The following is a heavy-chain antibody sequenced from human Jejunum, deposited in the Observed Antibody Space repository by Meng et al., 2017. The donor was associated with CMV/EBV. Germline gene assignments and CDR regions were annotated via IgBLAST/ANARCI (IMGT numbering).Heavy chain of an antibody. CDR3: AKNYDFPD. CDR2: TKDKLRNYIT. CDR1: GLTISDHF. D-gene: IGHD3-3*01. V-gene: IGHV3-72*01. Sequence: EFGGVSVQPGGSLGLSGVVSGLTISDHFMDIIRLAPGKGLEWVARTKDKLRNYITEYAASVQGRFTISRDNSKNTLDLQMNSLRADDTAVHYCAKNYDFPDWGQGTLVTVSS. J-gene: IGHJ4*02.